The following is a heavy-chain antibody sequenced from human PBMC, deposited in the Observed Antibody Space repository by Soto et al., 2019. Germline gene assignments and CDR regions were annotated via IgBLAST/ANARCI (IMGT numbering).Heavy chain of an antibody. CDR2: ISGSGGST. CDR3: AKAKTIFGVVIPKYYFDY. Sequence: VQLLESGGGLVQPGGSLRLSCAASGFTFSSYAMSWVRQAPGKGLEWVSAISGSGGSTYYADSVKGRFTISRDNSKNTLYLQMNSLRAEDTAVYYCAKAKTIFGVVIPKYYFDYWGQGTLVTVSS. CDR1: GFTFSSYA. V-gene: IGHV3-23*01. J-gene: IGHJ4*02. D-gene: IGHD3-3*01.